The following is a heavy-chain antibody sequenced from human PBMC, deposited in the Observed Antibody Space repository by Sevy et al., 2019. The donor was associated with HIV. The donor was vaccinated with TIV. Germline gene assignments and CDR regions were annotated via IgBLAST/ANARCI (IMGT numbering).Heavy chain of an antibody. D-gene: IGHD3-22*01. CDR3: AKFGDYYDSGGYYWYFDF. CDR1: GFTLSDYA. J-gene: IGHJ2*01. V-gene: IGHV3-23*01. CDR2: ISGGDDST. Sequence: GGSLRLSCAASGFTLSDYAMSWVRQAPGKGLEWVSSISGGDDSTYYADSVKGRFTVSRDNSKNTLYLQMNTLRAEDTALYYCAKFGDYYDSGGYYWYFDFWGRGTLVTVSS.